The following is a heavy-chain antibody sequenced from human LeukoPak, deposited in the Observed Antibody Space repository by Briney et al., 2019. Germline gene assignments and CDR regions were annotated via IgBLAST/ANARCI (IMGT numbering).Heavy chain of an antibody. V-gene: IGHV3-33*01. CDR3: ARDQGPIFGVVIRLNPFDY. D-gene: IGHD3-3*01. Sequence: PGRSLRLSCAASGFTFSSYGMHWVRQAPGKGLEWVAVIWYDGSNKYYADSVKGRFTISRDNSENTLYLQMNSLRAEDTAVYYCARDQGPIFGVVIRLNPFDYWGQGTLVTVSS. CDR2: IWYDGSNK. J-gene: IGHJ4*02. CDR1: GFTFSSYG.